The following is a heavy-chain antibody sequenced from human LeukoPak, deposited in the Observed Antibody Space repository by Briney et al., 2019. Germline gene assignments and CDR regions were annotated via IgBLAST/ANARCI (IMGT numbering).Heavy chain of an antibody. V-gene: IGHV4-59*08. D-gene: IGHD6-13*01. CDR3: ARTIAAAGSDWFDP. J-gene: IGHJ5*02. CDR2: IYYSGST. CDR1: GGSISTYY. Sequence: SETLSLTCTVSGGSISTYYWSWIRQPPGKGLEWIGYIYYSGSTNYNPSLKSRVTISVDTSKNQLSLKLSSVTAADTAVYYCARTIAAAGSDWFDPWGQGTLVTVSS.